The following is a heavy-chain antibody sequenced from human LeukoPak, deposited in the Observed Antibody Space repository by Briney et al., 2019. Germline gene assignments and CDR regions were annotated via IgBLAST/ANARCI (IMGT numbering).Heavy chain of an antibody. J-gene: IGHJ4*02. CDR3: VRASTYFYDSGSSGPHYFDT. D-gene: IGHD3-10*01. CDR1: GFTFINFA. Sequence: GGSETLSCTASGFTFINFAAHWARQAPGKGLECVSFILSGGDSEYYADSVKGRFTVSRDNSRNTVYLQLNNVRLEDKAVYYCVRASTYFYDSGSSGPHYFDTWGQGALVTVSS. CDR2: ILSGGDSE. V-gene: IGHV3-30*01.